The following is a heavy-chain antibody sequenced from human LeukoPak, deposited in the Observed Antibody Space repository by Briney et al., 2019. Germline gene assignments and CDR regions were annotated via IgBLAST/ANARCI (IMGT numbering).Heavy chain of an antibody. CDR1: GFTFSSYA. Sequence: GGSLRLSCAASGFTFSSYAMSWVRQAPGKGLEWVSAISGSGGSTYYADSVKGRFTISRDNAKNSLYLQMNSLRAEDTAVYYCARNDYGDYPRVWGQGTLVTVSS. D-gene: IGHD4-17*01. J-gene: IGHJ4*02. CDR3: ARNDYGDYPRV. V-gene: IGHV3-23*01. CDR2: ISGSGGST.